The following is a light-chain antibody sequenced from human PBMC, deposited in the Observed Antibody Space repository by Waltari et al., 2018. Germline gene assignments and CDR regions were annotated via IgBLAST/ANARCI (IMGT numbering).Light chain of an antibody. V-gene: IGKV4-1*01. CDR1: QSVSYSSNNKNY. J-gene: IGKJ1*01. Sequence: DIVMTQSPDSLPVSLGGRATITCKSDQSVSYSSNNKNYLAWYRQKQGQPPQLLISWASTREFGVPDRFSGSGSGTDFTLTISSLQAEDVAVYYCQQYYAVPPTFGPGTKVEIK. CDR2: WAS. CDR3: QQYYAVPPT.